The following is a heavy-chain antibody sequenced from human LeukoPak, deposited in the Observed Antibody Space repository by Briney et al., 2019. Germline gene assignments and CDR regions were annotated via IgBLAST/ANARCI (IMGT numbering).Heavy chain of an antibody. Sequence: GGSLRLSCAASGFTFSSYGMHWVRKAPGKGLEWVAVISYDGSNKYYADSVKGRFTISRDNSKNTLYLQMNSLRAEDTAVYYCALNSGSGSYYYFDYWGQGTLVTVSS. D-gene: IGHD1-26*01. CDR2: ISYDGSNK. CDR1: GFTFSSYG. V-gene: IGHV3-30*03. J-gene: IGHJ4*02. CDR3: ALNSGSGSYYYFDY.